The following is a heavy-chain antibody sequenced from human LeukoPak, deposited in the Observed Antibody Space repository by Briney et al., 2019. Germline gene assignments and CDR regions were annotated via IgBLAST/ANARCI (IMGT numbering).Heavy chain of an antibody. CDR3: ARVGETDYGDYSEGDTIPLFDY. CDR2: IYYSGST. V-gene: IGHV4-39*07. Sequence: PSETLSLTCTVSGGSISSSSYYWGWIRQPPGKGLEWIGSIYYSGSTYYNPSLKSRVTISVDTSKNQFSLKLSSVTAADTAVYYCARVGETDYGDYSEGDTIPLFDYWGQGTLVTVSS. D-gene: IGHD4-17*01. J-gene: IGHJ4*02. CDR1: GGSISSSSYY.